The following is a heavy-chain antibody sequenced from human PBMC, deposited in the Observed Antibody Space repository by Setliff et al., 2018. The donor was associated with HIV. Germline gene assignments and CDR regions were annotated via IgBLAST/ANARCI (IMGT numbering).Heavy chain of an antibody. CDR2: FDPEDGET. CDR3: ARGQIIVARSSSTVTAIDY. V-gene: IGHV1-24*01. CDR1: GYTLTELS. Sequence: GASVKVSCKVSGYTLTELSRHWVRQAPGKGLEWMGGFDPEDGETIYAQKFQGRVTMTEDTSTDTAYMELSSLRSEDTAVYYCARGQIIVARSSSTVTAIDYWGQGTQVTVSS. D-gene: IGHD4-17*01. J-gene: IGHJ4*02.